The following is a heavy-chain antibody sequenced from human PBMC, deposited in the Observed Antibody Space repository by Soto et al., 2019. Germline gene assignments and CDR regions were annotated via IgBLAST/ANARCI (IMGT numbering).Heavy chain of an antibody. Sequence: EVQLVESGGGLVKPGGSLRLSCTASGFTFSNAWMNWVRQAPGKGLEWVGRIKSKTDGGTIDYGAPVKGRFAISRDDSKDTLYLQMNSQHTEDSAVYYCAFFRYYYDSESLSPGNSPWGQGTLVTVSS. V-gene: IGHV3-15*01. D-gene: IGHD3-10*01. CDR3: AFFRYYYDSESLSPGNSP. CDR2: IKSKTDGGTI. J-gene: IGHJ4*02. CDR1: GFTFSNAW.